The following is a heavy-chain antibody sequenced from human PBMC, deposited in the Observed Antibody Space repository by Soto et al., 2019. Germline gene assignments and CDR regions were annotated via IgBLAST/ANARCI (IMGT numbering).Heavy chain of an antibody. CDR1: GYNFTSYG. Sequence: ASVKVSCKASGYNFTSYGISWVRHAPGQGLEWMGWISAYNGNTNYAQKLQGRVTMTTDTYTSPAYMELRSLRSDDTAVYYCAREDRYATYYDILTGYRYLDYWGQGTLVTVSS. CDR3: AREDRYATYYDILTGYRYLDY. J-gene: IGHJ4*02. CDR2: ISAYNGNT. V-gene: IGHV1-18*01. D-gene: IGHD3-9*01.